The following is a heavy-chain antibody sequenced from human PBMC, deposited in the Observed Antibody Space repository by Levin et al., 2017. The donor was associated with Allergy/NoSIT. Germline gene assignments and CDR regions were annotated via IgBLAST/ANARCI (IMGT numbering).Heavy chain of an antibody. V-gene: IGHV3-66*01. CDR2: IYSGGST. D-gene: IGHD2-2*01. J-gene: IGHJ6*02. Sequence: PGGSLRLSCAASGFTVSSNYMSWVRQAPGKGLEWVSVIYSGGSTYYADSVKGRFTISRDNSKNTLYLQMNSLRAEDTAVYYCARANQYCSSTSCHPNYYYDGMDVWGQGTTVTVSS. CDR3: ARANQYCSSTSCHPNYYYDGMDV. CDR1: GFTVSSNY.